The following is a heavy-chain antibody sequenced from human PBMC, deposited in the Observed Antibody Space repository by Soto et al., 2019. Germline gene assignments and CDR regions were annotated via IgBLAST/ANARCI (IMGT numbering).Heavy chain of an antibody. J-gene: IGHJ5*02. CDR2: INPNSGGT. CDR1: GYTFTGYY. CDR3: ARDLPPYYYDSSAYYTGGWFDP. V-gene: IGHV1-2*04. D-gene: IGHD3-22*01. Sequence: QVQLVQSGAEVKKPGASVKVSCKASGYTFTGYYMHWVRQAPGQGLEWMGWINPNSGGTNYAQKFQGWVTMTRDTSISTAYMELSRLRSDDTAVYYCARDLPPYYYDSSAYYTGGWFDPWGQGTLVTVSS.